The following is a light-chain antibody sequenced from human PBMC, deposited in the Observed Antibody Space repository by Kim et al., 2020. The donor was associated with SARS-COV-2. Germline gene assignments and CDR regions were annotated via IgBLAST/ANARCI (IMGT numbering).Light chain of an antibody. CDR1: QSVSSN. CDR2: GAS. Sequence: SGAPGERATLSCRASQSVSSNVAWYQKKPGQAPRRVIYGASTRAAGVPARFSGSVSGAEFTLTISNLQPEDCAVYYCQQYNKWMYTFGQGTKVEIK. CDR3: QQYNKWMYT. V-gene: IGKV3D-15*01. J-gene: IGKJ2*01.